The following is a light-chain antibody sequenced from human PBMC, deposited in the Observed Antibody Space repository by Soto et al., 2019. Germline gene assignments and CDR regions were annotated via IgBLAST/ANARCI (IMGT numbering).Light chain of an antibody. J-gene: IGKJ1*01. CDR1: QSLLHSNGYNY. CDR2: LGS. Sequence: DIVMTQSPLSLPVTPGEPASISCRSSQSLLHSNGYNYLDWYLQKLGQSPQLLIYLGSNRASGVPDRFSGSGSGTDFTLKISRVEAEDVGLYYCMQTLQTPWTFGQGTKVDIK. V-gene: IGKV2-28*01. CDR3: MQTLQTPWT.